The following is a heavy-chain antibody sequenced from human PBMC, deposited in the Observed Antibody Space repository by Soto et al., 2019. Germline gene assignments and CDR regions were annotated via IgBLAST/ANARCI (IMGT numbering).Heavy chain of an antibody. CDR2: INAGNGNT. CDR1: GYTFTSYA. Sequence: VASVKVSCKASGYTFTSYAIHWVRQAPGQRLEWMGWINAGNGNTKYSQKFQGRVTLTRDTSASTAYMDPSSLRSEDTAIYYCARAISGYVTWGQGTLVTVSS. D-gene: IGHD5-12*01. CDR3: ARAISGYVT. J-gene: IGHJ5*02. V-gene: IGHV1-3*01.